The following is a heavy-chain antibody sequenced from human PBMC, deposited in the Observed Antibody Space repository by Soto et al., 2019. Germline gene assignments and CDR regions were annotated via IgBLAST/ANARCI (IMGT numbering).Heavy chain of an antibody. CDR2: ISYDGSNK. V-gene: IGHV3-30-3*01. Sequence: ESGGGVVQPGRSLRLSCAASGFTFSSYAMHWVRQAPGKGLEWVAVISYDGSNKYYADSVKGRFTISRDNSKNTLYLQMNSLRAEDTAVYYCARDPDVWGQGTTVTVSS. CDR3: ARDPDV. J-gene: IGHJ6*02. CDR1: GFTFSSYA.